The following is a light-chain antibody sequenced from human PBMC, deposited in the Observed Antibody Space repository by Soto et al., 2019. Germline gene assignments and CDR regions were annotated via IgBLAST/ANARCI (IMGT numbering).Light chain of an antibody. Sequence: IQMTQSPSSLSAFVGDRVTVTWRASRSITSYLNWYQQKPGRAPKLLIYDAARLQGGVPSRFSGSGSGTDFTLTFSSLQPEDSATYYCQQSYSTPRTFGQGTKVDI. CDR3: QQSYSTPRT. CDR2: DAA. CDR1: RSITSY. V-gene: IGKV1-39*01. J-gene: IGKJ1*01.